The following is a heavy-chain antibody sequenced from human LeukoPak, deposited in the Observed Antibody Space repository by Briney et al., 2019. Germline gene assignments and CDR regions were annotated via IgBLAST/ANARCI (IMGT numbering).Heavy chain of an antibody. V-gene: IGHV1-2*02. D-gene: IGHD2-2*01. CDR2: INPNGGGT. J-gene: IGHJ4*02. Sequence: ASVKVSCKASGYTFTGYYLHWVRQAPGQGLEWMGWINPNGGGTYYAQKFQGRVTMTRDTSISTAYMELNILNTDDTAMYYCVALLLGYCSNASCYPFDYWGQGTLVTVSS. CDR3: VALLLGYCSNASCYPFDY. CDR1: GYTFTGYY.